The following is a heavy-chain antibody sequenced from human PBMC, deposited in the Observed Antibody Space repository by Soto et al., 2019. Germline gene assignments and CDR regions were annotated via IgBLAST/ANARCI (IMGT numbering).Heavy chain of an antibody. CDR3: ARDYYDRSGYGGYYYYYGMDV. D-gene: IGHD3-22*01. J-gene: IGHJ6*02. V-gene: IGHV1-69*13. CDR1: GGTFSSYA. Sequence: ASVKVSCKASGGTFSSYAISWVRQAPGQGLEWMGGIIPIFGTANYAQKFQGRVTITADESTSTAYMELSSLRSEDTAVYYCARDYYDRSGYGGYYYYYGMDVWGQGTTVTVSS. CDR2: IIPIFGTA.